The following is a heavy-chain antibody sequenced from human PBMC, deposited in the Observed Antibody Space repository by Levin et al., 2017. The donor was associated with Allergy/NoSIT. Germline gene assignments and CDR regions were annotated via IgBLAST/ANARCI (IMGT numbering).Heavy chain of an antibody. CDR2: IYPGDSDT. CDR1: GYSFTSYW. Sequence: GGSLRLSCQGSGYSFTSYWIGWVRQMPGKGLEWMGIIYPGDSDTRYSPSFQGQVTISADKSISTAYLQWSSLKASDTAIYYCARRGTRDYYYYIDVCGKAATVTVS. J-gene: IGHJ6*03. V-gene: IGHV5-51*01. D-gene: IGHD1-1*01. CDR3: ARRGTRDYYYYIDV.